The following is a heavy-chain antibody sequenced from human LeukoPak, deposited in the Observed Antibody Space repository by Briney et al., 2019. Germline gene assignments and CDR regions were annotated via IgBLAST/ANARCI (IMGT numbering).Heavy chain of an antibody. D-gene: IGHD3-22*01. J-gene: IGHJ4*02. Sequence: GGSLRLSCAASGFSFDDDAMHWVRQAPGKGLEWVSGISWNSGSIGYADSVKGRFTISRDNAKNSLYLQMNSLRAEDTALYYCAKDKNDSSGYSRTDYWGQGTLVTVSS. CDR2: ISWNSGSI. V-gene: IGHV3-9*01. CDR3: AKDKNDSSGYSRTDY. CDR1: GFSFDDDA.